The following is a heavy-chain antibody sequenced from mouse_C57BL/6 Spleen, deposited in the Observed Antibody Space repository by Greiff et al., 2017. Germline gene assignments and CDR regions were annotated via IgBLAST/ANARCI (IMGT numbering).Heavy chain of an antibody. V-gene: IGHV5-17*01. CDR2: ISSGSSTI. CDR1: GFTFTDYG. CDR3: ARKYYVWFAC. J-gene: IGHJ3*01. Sequence: EVLLVESGAGLVKPGGSLKLSCAASGFTFTDYGMHWVRQAPEKGLEWVGYISSGSSTIYYADTVKGRFTISRDNAKNTLFLQMTRLRSEDTAMYYCARKYYVWFACWGQGTLVTVSA. D-gene: IGHD1-1*01.